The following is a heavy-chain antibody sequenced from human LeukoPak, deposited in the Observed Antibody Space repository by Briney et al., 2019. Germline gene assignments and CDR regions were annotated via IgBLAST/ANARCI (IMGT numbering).Heavy chain of an antibody. V-gene: IGHV3-30-3*01. CDR2: ISYDGSNK. CDR1: GFIFNNYA. CDR3: ARDPYSGSYFDY. Sequence: GGSLRLSCAGSGFIFNNYAMHWVRQAPGKGLEWVAVISYDGSNKYYADSVKGRFTISRDNSKNTLYLQMNSLRAEDTAVYYCARDPYSGSYFDYWGQGTLVTVSS. J-gene: IGHJ4*02. D-gene: IGHD1-26*01.